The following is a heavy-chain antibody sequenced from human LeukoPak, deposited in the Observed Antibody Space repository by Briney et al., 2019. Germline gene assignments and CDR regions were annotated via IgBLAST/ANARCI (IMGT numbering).Heavy chain of an antibody. CDR1: GFTFSTYS. V-gene: IGHV3-9*01. D-gene: IGHD3-16*02. CDR2: ISWNSGSI. CDR3: AKDIRHGFLSGELSSMGYFDY. J-gene: IGHJ4*02. Sequence: GGSLRLSCAASGFTFSTYSMNWVRQAPGKGLEWVSGISWNSGSIGYADSVKGRFTISRDNAKNSLYLQMNSLRAEDTALYYCAKDIRHGFLSGELSSMGYFDYWGQGTLVTVSS.